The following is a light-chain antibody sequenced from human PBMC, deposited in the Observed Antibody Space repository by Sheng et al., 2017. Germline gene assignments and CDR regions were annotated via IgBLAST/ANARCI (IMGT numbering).Light chain of an antibody. CDR2: GAF. CDR3: QQYGSSPLYT. J-gene: IGKJ2*01. CDR1: QSVTNY. V-gene: IGKV3-20*01. Sequence: EIVLTQSPGTLSLSPGETATLSCRASQSVTNYLAWYQQKPGQAPRLLIYGAFSRATGIPDRFSGSGSGTDFTLTISRLEPEDFALYYCQQYGSSPLYTFGQGTKLEI.